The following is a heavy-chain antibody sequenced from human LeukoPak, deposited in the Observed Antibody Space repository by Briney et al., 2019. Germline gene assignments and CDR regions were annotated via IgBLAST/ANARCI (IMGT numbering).Heavy chain of an antibody. J-gene: IGHJ5*02. Sequence: ASVKVSCKASGGTFSSYAISWVRQAPGQGLEWMGRIIPIFGTANYAQKFQGRVTVTTDESTSTAYMELSSLRSEDTAVYYCARDRAALTIFGVVTTPFDPWGQGTLVTVSS. CDR1: GGTFSSYA. D-gene: IGHD3-3*01. V-gene: IGHV1-69*05. CDR3: ARDRAALTIFGVVTTPFDP. CDR2: IIPIFGTA.